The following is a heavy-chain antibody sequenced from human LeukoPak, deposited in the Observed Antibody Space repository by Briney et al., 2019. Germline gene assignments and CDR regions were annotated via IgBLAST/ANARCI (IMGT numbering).Heavy chain of an antibody. Sequence: GGSLRLSCAASGFIFNTYGMHWVRQAPGKGLEWVAVIWYDESNKYYADSVKGRFTISRDNSKNTVYLQMNSLRADDTALYYCARDDYGLDYWGQGTLVTVSS. CDR2: IWYDESNK. D-gene: IGHD4-17*01. CDR3: ARDDYGLDY. CDR1: GFIFNTYG. V-gene: IGHV3-33*01. J-gene: IGHJ4*02.